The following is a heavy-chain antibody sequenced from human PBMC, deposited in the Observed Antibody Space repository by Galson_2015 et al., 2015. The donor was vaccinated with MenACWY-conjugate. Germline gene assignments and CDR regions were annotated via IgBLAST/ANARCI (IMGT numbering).Heavy chain of an antibody. CDR3: VRDYRIEMATVMAN. Sequence: SLRLSCAASGFTFSDYYMSWIRQAPGKGLECVSYISSTGSSTNYADSVKGRFTISRDNAKNLQYLQMNSLRAEDTAVYYCVRDYRIEMATVMANWGQGTLVTVSS. D-gene: IGHD5-24*01. CDR1: GFTFSDYY. V-gene: IGHV3-11*05. J-gene: IGHJ4*02. CDR2: ISSTGSST.